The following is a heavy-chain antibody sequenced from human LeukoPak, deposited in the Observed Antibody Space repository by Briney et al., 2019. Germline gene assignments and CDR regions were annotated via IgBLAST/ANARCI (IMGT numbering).Heavy chain of an antibody. V-gene: IGHV3-23*01. CDR1: GFTFSSYA. J-gene: IGHJ4*02. CDR2: ISGSGGST. CDR3: AKDRWEPGDY. Sequence: GGSLRLSCAASGFTFSSYAMSWVRQAPGKGLEWVSAISGSGGSTHYADSVKSRFTISRDNSKNTLYLQMNSLRAEDTAVYYCAKDRWEPGDYWGQGTLVTVSS. D-gene: IGHD1-26*01.